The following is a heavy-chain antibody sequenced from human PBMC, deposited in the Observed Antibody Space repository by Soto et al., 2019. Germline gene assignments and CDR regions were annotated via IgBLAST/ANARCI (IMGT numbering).Heavy chain of an antibody. D-gene: IGHD3-16*01. CDR2: IYYSGST. V-gene: IGHV4-39*01. J-gene: IGHJ4*02. CDR1: GGSISSSSYY. Sequence: SETLSLTCTVSGGSISSSSYYWGWIRQPPGKGLEWIGSIYYSGSTYYNPSLKSRVTISLDTAKNQFSLKLSSLTAADTAVYYCAIAAYDYIWGSLFFDYWGQGTLVTVSS. CDR3: AIAAYDYIWGSLFFDY.